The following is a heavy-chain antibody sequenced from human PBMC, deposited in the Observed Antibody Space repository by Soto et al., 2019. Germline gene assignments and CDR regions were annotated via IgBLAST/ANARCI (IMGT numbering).Heavy chain of an antibody. D-gene: IGHD6-19*01. CDR2: ISGSGGST. CDR1: GFTFSSYA. V-gene: IGHV3-23*01. J-gene: IGHJ4*02. Sequence: GGSLRLSCAASGFTFSSYAMSWVRQAPGKGLEWVSAISGSGGSTYYADSVKGRFTISRDNSKNTLYLQMNSLRAEDTAVYYCEKGWLSRGWLYYFDYWGQGNLVYVS. CDR3: EKGWLSRGWLYYFDY.